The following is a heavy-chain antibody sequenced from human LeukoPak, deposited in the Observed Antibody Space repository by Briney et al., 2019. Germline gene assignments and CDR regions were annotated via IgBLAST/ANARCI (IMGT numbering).Heavy chain of an antibody. Sequence: GGSLRLSCEVSGFNFNKYGMHWVRQAPGKGLEWVALIWSDGSKKLYVDSVKGRFTISRENSEKILYLEMNSLRAEDTAMYYCARGDTKWLPQKADYWGQGTLVIVSS. CDR1: GFNFNKYG. CDR3: ARGDTKWLPQKADY. CDR2: IWSDGSKK. V-gene: IGHV3-33*03. D-gene: IGHD3-22*01. J-gene: IGHJ4*02.